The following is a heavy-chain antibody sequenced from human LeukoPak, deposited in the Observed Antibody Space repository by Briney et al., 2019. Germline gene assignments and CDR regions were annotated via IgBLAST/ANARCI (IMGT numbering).Heavy chain of an antibody. CDR3: ARHQRILGAPAAFDI. CDR1: GGSISSYY. V-gene: IGHV4-39*01. Sequence: SETLSLTCTVSGGSISSYYWGWIRQPPGKGLEWIGNIYYSGSTYYNPSLKSRVTISVDTSKNQFSLKLSSVTAADTAVYYCARHQRILGAPAAFDIWGQGTMVTVSS. J-gene: IGHJ3*02. CDR2: IYYSGST. D-gene: IGHD1-26*01.